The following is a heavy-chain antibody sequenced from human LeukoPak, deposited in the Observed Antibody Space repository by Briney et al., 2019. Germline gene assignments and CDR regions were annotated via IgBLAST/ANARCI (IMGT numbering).Heavy chain of an antibody. CDR2: ISGSGGST. J-gene: IGHJ6*02. Sequence: GGSLRLSCAASGYTFSSYAMSWVRQAPGKGLEWVSAISGSGGSTYYADSVKGRFTISRDNSKNTLYLQMNSLRAEDTAVYYCAVAAATGYYYYYYGMDVWGQGTTVTASS. V-gene: IGHV3-23*01. D-gene: IGHD2-15*01. CDR3: AVAAATGYYYYYYGMDV. CDR1: GYTFSSYA.